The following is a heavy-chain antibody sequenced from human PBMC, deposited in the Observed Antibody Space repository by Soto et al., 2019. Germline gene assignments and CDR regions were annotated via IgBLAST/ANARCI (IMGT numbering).Heavy chain of an antibody. CDR2: ISSSSSYI. J-gene: IGHJ3*02. V-gene: IGHV3-21*04. Sequence: GGSLRLSCAASGFTFSSYSMNWVRQAPGKGLEWVSSISSSSSYIYYADSVKGRFTISRDNAKNSLYLQMNSLRAEDTAVYYCAKDRVLVVVVVDIDIWGQGTMVTVSS. CDR3: AKDRVLVVVVVDIDI. CDR1: GFTFSSYS. D-gene: IGHD2-15*01.